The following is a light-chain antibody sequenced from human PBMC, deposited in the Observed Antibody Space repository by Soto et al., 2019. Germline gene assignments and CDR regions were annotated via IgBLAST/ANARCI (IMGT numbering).Light chain of an antibody. V-gene: IGKV1-5*03. CDR2: KAS. Sequence: DIQMTQSPSTLSASVGDRVTITCRASQSISSYLAWYQQKPGKAPKLLIYKASSLESGVPSRFSGSGSGTEFTLTISSLQPDDFATYYYQQYNSYSPFGGGTKVEIK. J-gene: IGKJ4*02. CDR3: QQYNSYSP. CDR1: QSISSY.